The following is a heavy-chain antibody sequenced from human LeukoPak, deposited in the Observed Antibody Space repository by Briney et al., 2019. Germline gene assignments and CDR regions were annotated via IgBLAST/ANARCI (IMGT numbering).Heavy chain of an antibody. Sequence: GASVKVSCKASGGTFSSYAISWVRQAPRQGLEWMGRIIPILGIANYAQKFQGRVTITADKSTSTAYMELSSLRSEDTAVYYCARGRANDFWSGYYQSNWFDPWGQGTLVTVSS. CDR3: ARGRANDFWSGYYQSNWFDP. V-gene: IGHV1-69*04. D-gene: IGHD3-3*01. J-gene: IGHJ5*02. CDR1: GGTFSSYA. CDR2: IIPILGIA.